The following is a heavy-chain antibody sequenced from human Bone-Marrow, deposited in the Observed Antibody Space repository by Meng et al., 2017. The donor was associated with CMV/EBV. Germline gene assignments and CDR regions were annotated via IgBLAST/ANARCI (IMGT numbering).Heavy chain of an antibody. CDR3: ATARFLEGFTLDY. CDR1: GYTFTSYD. J-gene: IGHJ4*02. Sequence: ASVKVSCKASGYTFTSYDINWVRQATGQGLEWMGWMNPNSGNTGYAQKFQGRVTITRNTSISTAYMELSSLSSEDTAVYYCATARFLEGFTLDYWGQGTLVTVSS. V-gene: IGHV1-8*03. D-gene: IGHD3-3*01. CDR2: MNPNSGNT.